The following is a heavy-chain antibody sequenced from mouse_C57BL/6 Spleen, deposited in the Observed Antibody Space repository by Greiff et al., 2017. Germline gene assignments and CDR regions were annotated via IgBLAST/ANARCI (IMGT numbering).Heavy chain of an antibody. CDR1: GYTFTSYW. J-gene: IGHJ1*03. CDR2: IDPTSGGT. Sequence: VQLQQPGAELVKPGASVKLSCKASGYTFTSYWMHWVKQRPGRGLEWIGRIDPTSGGTTYTEKFKSTATLTVDKPSSTAYMQLSSLTSEDSAVYYCARYYGSSYWYFDVWGTGTTVTVSS. D-gene: IGHD1-1*01. CDR3: ARYYGSSYWYFDV. V-gene: IGHV1-72*01.